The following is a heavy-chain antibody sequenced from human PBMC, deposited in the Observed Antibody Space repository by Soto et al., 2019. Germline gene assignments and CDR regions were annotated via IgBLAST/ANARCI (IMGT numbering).Heavy chain of an antibody. Sequence: QVQLVQSGTEVKKPGSSVKVSCKASAGTFKKYSICWVRQAPGQGLEWMGEINPVFGTTNYAEKFQGRVSITADEPTNTAYMELSSLRSDDTAVYFCARLDTSSWYEDHYNFGMDVWGQGTTVSVSS. CDR1: AGTFKKYS. J-gene: IGHJ6*02. V-gene: IGHV1-69*01. D-gene: IGHD6-13*01. CDR2: INPVFGTT. CDR3: ARLDTSSWYEDHYNFGMDV.